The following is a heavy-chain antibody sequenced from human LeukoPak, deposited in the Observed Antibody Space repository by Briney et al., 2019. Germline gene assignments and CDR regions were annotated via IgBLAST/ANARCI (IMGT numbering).Heavy chain of an antibody. V-gene: IGHV4-4*02. D-gene: IGHD2-21*01. CDR1: GASISGSDW. CDR2: IYHSGST. Sequence: SETLSLTCAVSGASISGSDWWTWVRQPPGKGLEWIGEIYHSGSTNYNPSLKSRVTISVDKSKSHFSLKVTSVTAADTAVYYCARVVGNTNFDSWGQGALVTVSS. J-gene: IGHJ4*02. CDR3: ARVVGNTNFDS.